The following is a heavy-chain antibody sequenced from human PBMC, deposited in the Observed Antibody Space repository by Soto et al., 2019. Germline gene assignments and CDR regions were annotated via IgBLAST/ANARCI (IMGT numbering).Heavy chain of an antibody. V-gene: IGHV1-69*01. J-gene: IGHJ4*02. CDR1: RGTFSTHG. CDR3: ATEGGGAGYCIGGRCYFDY. CDR2: IIPLFGTS. D-gene: IGHD2-15*01. Sequence: QVQLVQSGAEVKKPGSSVKVSCTASRGTFSTHGITWVRQAPGQGLEWMGGIIPLFGTSNYAPKFQGRVTITAEESTSTAYMELSSLRSEDTAVYYCATEGGGAGYCIGGRCYFDYWGQGTLVTVSS.